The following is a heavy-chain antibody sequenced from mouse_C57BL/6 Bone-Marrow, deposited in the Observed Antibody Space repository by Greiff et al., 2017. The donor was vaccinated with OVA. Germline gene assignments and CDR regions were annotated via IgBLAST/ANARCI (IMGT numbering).Heavy chain of an antibody. V-gene: IGHV5-17*01. CDR1: GFTFSDYG. CDR3: AREYYSKGFAY. D-gene: IGHD2-5*01. CDR2: ISSGSSTI. J-gene: IGHJ3*01. Sequence: EVQVVESGGGLVKPGGSLKLSCAASGFTFSDYGMHWVRQAPEKGLEWVAYISSGSSTIYYADTVKGRFTISRDNAKNTLFLQMTSLRSEDTAMYYCAREYYSKGFAYWGQGTLVTVSA.